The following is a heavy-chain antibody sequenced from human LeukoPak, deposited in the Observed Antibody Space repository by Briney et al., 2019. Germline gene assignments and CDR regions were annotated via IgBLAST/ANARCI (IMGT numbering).Heavy chain of an antibody. J-gene: IGHJ3*02. V-gene: IGHV1-69*04. CDR2: IIPILGIA. CDR3: ASNDFWSGYYRRNAFDI. D-gene: IGHD3-3*01. CDR1: GGTFSSYA. Sequence: GSSVKVSCKASGGTFSSYAISWVRQAPGQGLEWMGRIIPILGIANYAQKFQGRVTITADKSTSTAYMELSSLRSEDTAVYYCASNDFWSGYYRRNAFDIWGQGTMVTVSS.